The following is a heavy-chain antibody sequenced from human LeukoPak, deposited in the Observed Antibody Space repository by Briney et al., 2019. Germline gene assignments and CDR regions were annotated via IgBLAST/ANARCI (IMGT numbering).Heavy chain of an antibody. Sequence: ASVKVSCKTCGYSFTIYYIQRVRQAPGQGLEWMGWINPNNGDTGYAQKFQGRVTMTRDTSISTAYMELSRLRSDDTAVYYCARPFLVAVAATPVNWFDPWGQGTLVTVSS. V-gene: IGHV1-2*02. CDR2: INPNNGDT. CDR3: ARPFLVAVAATPVNWFDP. CDR1: GYSFTIYY. J-gene: IGHJ5*02. D-gene: IGHD2-15*01.